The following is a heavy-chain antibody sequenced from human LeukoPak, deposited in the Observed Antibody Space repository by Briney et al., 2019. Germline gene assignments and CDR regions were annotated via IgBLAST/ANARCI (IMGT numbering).Heavy chain of an antibody. CDR1: GGSFSGYY. CDR2: INHSGST. J-gene: IGHJ4*02. CDR3: ARDYYDSSGYVDY. Sequence: SETLSLTCAVYGGSFSGYYWSWIRQPPGKGLEWIGEINHSGSTNYNPSLKSRVTISVDTSKNQSSLKLSSVTAADTAVYYCARDYYDSSGYVDYWGQGTLVTVFS. D-gene: IGHD3-22*01. V-gene: IGHV4-34*01.